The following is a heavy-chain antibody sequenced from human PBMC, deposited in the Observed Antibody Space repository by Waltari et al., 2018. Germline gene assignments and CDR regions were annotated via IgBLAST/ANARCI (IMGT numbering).Heavy chain of an antibody. V-gene: IGHV4-59*01. CDR1: GGSISSYY. CDR3: ARDRVVAAAGPWFDP. CDR2: IYYSGST. Sequence: QVQLQESGPGLVKPSETLSLTCTVSGGSISSYYWSWIRQPPGKGLEWIGYIYYSGSTNYNPSLKSRVTISVDTSKNQFSLKLSSVTAADTAVYYCARDRVVAAAGPWFDPWGQGTL. J-gene: IGHJ5*02. D-gene: IGHD6-13*01.